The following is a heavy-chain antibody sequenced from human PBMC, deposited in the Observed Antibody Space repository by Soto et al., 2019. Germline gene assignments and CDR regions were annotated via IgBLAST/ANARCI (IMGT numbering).Heavy chain of an antibody. V-gene: IGHV4-4*07. Sequence: SETLSLTCTVTGGAISGYYWTWIRQSDGEGLEWIGRIYSSGSTNYSPSLKSRVTISLGTSMNYFSLRLSSVTAADTAVYYCARGQRFSDWFDPWGQGTLVTVSS. J-gene: IGHJ5*02. CDR3: ARGQRFSDWFDP. CDR2: IYSSGST. D-gene: IGHD3-3*01. CDR1: GGAISGYY.